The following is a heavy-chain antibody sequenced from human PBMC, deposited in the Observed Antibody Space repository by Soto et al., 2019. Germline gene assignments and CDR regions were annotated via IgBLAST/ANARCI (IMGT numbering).Heavy chain of an antibody. J-gene: IGHJ4*02. V-gene: IGHV3-30-3*01. D-gene: IGHD6-6*01. CDR1: GFTFSSYA. CDR3: ARGTSRLTRFDY. CDR2: ISYDGSNK. Sequence: GGSLRLSCAASGFTFSSYAMHWVRQAPGKGLEWVAGISYDGSNKYYADSVKGRFTISRDNSKNTLYLQMNSLRAEDTAVYYCARGTSRLTRFDYWGQGTLVTVSS.